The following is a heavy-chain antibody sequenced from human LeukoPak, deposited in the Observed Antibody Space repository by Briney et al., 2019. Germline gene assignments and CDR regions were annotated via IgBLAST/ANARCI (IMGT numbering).Heavy chain of an antibody. D-gene: IGHD6-13*01. CDR3: ARHHRSSWYFPPFDI. J-gene: IGHJ3*02. V-gene: IGHV4-39*01. Sequence: SQTLSLTCTVSGGSISSSSYYWGWIRQPPGKGLEWIGSIYYSGSTYYNPSLKSRVTISVDTSKNQFSLKLSSVTAADTAVYYCARHHRSSWYFPPFDIWGQGTMVTVSS. CDR2: IYYSGST. CDR1: GGSISSSSYY.